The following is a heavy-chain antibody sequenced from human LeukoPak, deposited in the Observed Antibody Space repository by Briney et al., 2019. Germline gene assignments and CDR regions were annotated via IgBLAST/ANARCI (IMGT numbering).Heavy chain of an antibody. CDR2: ISGSGGST. CDR1: GFTFSSYA. D-gene: IGHD2-21*01. J-gene: IGHJ5*02. Sequence: GGSLRLSCAASGFTFSSYAMSWVRQAPGKGLEWVSAISGSGGSTYYADSVKGRFTISRDNSKNTLYLQMNSLTAEDTAMHYCVRSYHPGGWFDPWGQGTLVTVSS. CDR3: VRSYHPGGWFDP. V-gene: IGHV3-23*01.